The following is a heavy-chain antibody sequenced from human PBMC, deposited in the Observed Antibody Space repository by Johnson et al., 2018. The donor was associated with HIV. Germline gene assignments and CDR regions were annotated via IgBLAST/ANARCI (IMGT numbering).Heavy chain of an antibody. CDR2: IKQDGSEK. CDR1: GFTFSSYG. Sequence: QLVESGGGVVQPGRSLRLSCAASGFTFSSYGMHWVRQAPGKGLEWVANIKQDGSEKYYVDFVKGRFTISRDNAKNSLFLQISSLRAEDTAVYFCARDVVSDGDYPPDAFDIWGHGTMVTVSS. V-gene: IGHV3-7*03. J-gene: IGHJ3*02. D-gene: IGHD2-21*01. CDR3: ARDVVSDGDYPPDAFDI.